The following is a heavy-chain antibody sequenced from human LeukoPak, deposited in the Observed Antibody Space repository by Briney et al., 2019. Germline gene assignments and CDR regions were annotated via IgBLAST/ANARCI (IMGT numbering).Heavy chain of an antibody. V-gene: IGHV3-30*18. Sequence: GGSLRLSCTASGFTFSSTGVHWVRQAPGKGLDWVASISYDGSSKKYVDSVKSRFTISRDNSKRTPYLQMNSLRSEDTAVYYCAKEGLRFFDFWGQGTLVTVSS. CDR2: ISYDGSSK. D-gene: IGHD5-12*01. CDR3: AKEGLRFFDF. J-gene: IGHJ4*02. CDR1: GFTFSSTG.